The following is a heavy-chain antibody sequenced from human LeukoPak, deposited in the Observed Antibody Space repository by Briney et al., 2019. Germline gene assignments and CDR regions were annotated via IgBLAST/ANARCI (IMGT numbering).Heavy chain of an antibody. Sequence: SVKVSCKASGGTFSSYAISWVRQAPGQGLEWMGGIIPIFGTANYAQKFQGRVTITADESTSTAYMELSSLRSEDTAVYYCAREDIVVVPGEAHYYYYGMDVWGQGTTVTVSS. CDR1: GGTFSSYA. CDR3: AREDIVVVPGEAHYYYYGMDV. V-gene: IGHV1-69*13. D-gene: IGHD2-2*01. CDR2: IIPIFGTA. J-gene: IGHJ6*02.